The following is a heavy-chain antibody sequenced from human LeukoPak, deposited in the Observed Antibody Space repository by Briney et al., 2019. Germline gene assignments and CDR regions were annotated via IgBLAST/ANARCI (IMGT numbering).Heavy chain of an antibody. D-gene: IGHD1-26*01. CDR2: INHSGST. CDR1: GGSFSGYY. V-gene: IGHV4-34*01. Sequence: SETPSLTCAVYGGSFSGYYWSWIRQPPGKGLEWIGEINHSGSTNYNASLQSRVTISIDTSKNQFSLRLNSVTAADTAMYYCAKSGGYGLIDYWGQGTLVTVSS. J-gene: IGHJ4*02. CDR3: AKSGGYGLIDY.